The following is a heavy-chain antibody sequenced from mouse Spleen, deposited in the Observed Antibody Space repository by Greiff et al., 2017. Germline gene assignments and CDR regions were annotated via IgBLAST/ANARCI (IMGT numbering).Heavy chain of an antibody. J-gene: IGHJ4*01. Sequence: QVHVKQSGAELVRPGSTVKLSCKASGYTFTSYWMDWVKQRPGQGLEWIGNIYPSDSETHYNQKFKDKATLTVDKSSSTAYMQLSSLTSEDSAVYYCARAYGNHNFYAMDYWGQGTSVTVSS. CDR2: IYPSDSET. CDR1: GYTFTSYW. CDR3: ARAYGNHNFYAMDY. V-gene: IGHV1-61*01. D-gene: IGHD2-10*02.